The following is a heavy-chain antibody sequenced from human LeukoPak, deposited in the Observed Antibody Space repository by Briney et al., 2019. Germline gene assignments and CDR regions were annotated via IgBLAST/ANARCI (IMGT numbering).Heavy chain of an antibody. J-gene: IGHJ4*02. CDR2: INPNSGAT. D-gene: IGHD1-14*01. CDR3: ARLNGNHFDY. Sequence: ASVKVSCKASGYTFTGYHMHWVRQAPGQGLEWMAWINPNSGATDYAQKFQGRVTMTWDTSTSTAYMELSRLRSDDTAVYYCARLNGNHFDYWGQGTLVTVSS. V-gene: IGHV1-2*02. CDR1: GYTFTGYH.